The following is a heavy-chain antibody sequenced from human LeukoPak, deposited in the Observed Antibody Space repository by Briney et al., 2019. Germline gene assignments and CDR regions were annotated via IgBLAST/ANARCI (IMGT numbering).Heavy chain of an antibody. J-gene: IGHJ4*02. Sequence: GASVKVSCKATGYTFSNYGISWVRQAPGQGLEWMGWISAYNGDTNYAQERQGRVTMTTDTSTSTAYMELRSLRSDDTAVYYCARPAERQLRYYFDYWGQGTLVTVSS. CDR3: ARPAERQLRYYFDY. CDR2: ISAYNGDT. CDR1: GYTFSNYG. D-gene: IGHD6-13*01. V-gene: IGHV1-18*01.